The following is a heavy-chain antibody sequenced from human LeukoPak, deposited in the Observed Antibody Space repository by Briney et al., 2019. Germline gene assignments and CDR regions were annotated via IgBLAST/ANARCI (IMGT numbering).Heavy chain of an antibody. J-gene: IGHJ4*02. CDR1: GFTFSDYW. Sequence: PGGSLRLSCAAPGFTFSDYWMHWVRQAPGKGPAWVSRINPDGTSTSYADSVEGCFTISRDNAKNTLYLQISSVRAEDTAVYYCARDMWGTCDYWGQGTLVTVSS. CDR2: INPDGTST. D-gene: IGHD1-14*01. V-gene: IGHV3-74*01. CDR3: ARDMWGTCDY.